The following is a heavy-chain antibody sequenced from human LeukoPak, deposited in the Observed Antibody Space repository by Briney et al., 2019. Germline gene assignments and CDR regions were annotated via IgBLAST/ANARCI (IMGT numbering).Heavy chain of an antibody. Sequence: GGSPRLSCAASGFTFSSYGMHWVRQAPGKGLEWVAFIRYDGSNKYYADSVKGRFTISRDNSRNTLYLQMNSLRVEDTAVYYCARVVGSEGNWYVDYWGQGTLVTVSS. V-gene: IGHV3-30*02. J-gene: IGHJ4*02. CDR2: IRYDGSNK. D-gene: IGHD1-1*01. CDR1: GFTFSSYG. CDR3: ARVVGSEGNWYVDY.